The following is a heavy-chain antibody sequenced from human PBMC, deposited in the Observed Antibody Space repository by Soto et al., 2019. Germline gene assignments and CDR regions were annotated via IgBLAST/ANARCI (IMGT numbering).Heavy chain of an antibody. CDR3: ARVWFGELSYYYYYGMDD. Sequence: QVQLQESGPGLVKPSETLSLTCTVSGGSISSYYWSWIRQPPGKGLEWIGYIYYSGSTNYNPSLKSRVTISVDTSKNQFSLKLSSVTAADTAVYYCARVWFGELSYYYYYGMDDWGQGTTVTVSS. V-gene: IGHV4-59*08. D-gene: IGHD3-10*01. CDR1: GGSISSYY. CDR2: IYYSGST. J-gene: IGHJ6*02.